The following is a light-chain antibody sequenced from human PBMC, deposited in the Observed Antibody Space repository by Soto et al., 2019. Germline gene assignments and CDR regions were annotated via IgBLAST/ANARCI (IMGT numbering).Light chain of an antibody. CDR1: QSVRSSS. V-gene: IGKV3-20*01. J-gene: IGKJ4*01. Sequence: IVLTQSPGTLSLSPGERATLSCRASQSVRSSSLAWYQQKPGQAPRLLIYDTSSRATDIPDRFSGSGSGTDVTLTISRLEPEDFAVYYCQQYISSPLTFGGGNKVEIK. CDR3: QQYISSPLT. CDR2: DTS.